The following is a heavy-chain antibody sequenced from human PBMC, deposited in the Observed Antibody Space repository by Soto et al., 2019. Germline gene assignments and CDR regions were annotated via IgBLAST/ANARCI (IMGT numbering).Heavy chain of an antibody. CDR1: GKTFASHY. D-gene: IGHD2-21*01. CDR2: INPSGGTT. Sequence: GASVKVPCKASGKTFASHYMCSVRQAPGQGLEWMGTINPSGGTTSYAQKFQGRFTMTRDTSTSTVYMDLSSLRSEDTAVYYCATDYSRAWYFDYWGQGTLVTVS. V-gene: IGHV1-46*03. J-gene: IGHJ4*02. CDR3: ATDYSRAWYFDY.